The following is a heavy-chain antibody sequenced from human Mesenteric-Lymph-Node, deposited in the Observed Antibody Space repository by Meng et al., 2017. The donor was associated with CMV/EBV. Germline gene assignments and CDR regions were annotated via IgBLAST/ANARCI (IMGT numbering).Heavy chain of an antibody. CDR3: ARHGRFGVVHFDY. D-gene: IGHD3-3*01. J-gene: IGHJ4*02. Sequence: VSGGSISSSSYYWGWSRQPPGKGPEWIGTMYYSGSTYYNPSLRSRLTMSVDTSKNQLSLKLSSVTAADAAVYYCARHGRFGVVHFDYWGQGSLVTVSS. CDR1: GGSISSSSYY. V-gene: IGHV4-39*01. CDR2: MYYSGST.